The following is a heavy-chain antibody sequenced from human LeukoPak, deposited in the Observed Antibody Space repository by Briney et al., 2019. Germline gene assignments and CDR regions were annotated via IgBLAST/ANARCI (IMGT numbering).Heavy chain of an antibody. CDR3: ASDRGGYCTNGVCAGFDY. CDR2: ISFDAISQ. J-gene: IGHJ4*02. V-gene: IGHV3-30-3*01. Sequence: GGSLRLSCAASGFTFSGYAMHWVRQAPGKGLEWVAVISFDAISQYYADSVKGRFTIPRDNSKNTLYLQMNSLRAEDTAVYYCASDRGGYCTNGVCAGFDYWGQGTLVTVSS. CDR1: GFTFSGYA. D-gene: IGHD2-8*01.